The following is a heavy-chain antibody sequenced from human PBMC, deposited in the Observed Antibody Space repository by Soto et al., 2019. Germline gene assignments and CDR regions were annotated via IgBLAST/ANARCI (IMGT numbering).Heavy chain of an antibody. CDR2: ISFSSSYI. V-gene: IGHV3-21*06. D-gene: IGHD1-1*01. Sequence: GGSLRLSCAASGFKFSTYIVDWVRQAPGKGLEWVASISFSSSYIYYADSVRGRFTVSRDNAKNSLYLQMNSLRADDTAVYYCATGTLAQTFEFWGQGTLVTVSS. CDR3: ATGTLAQTFEF. CDR1: GFKFSTYI. J-gene: IGHJ4*02.